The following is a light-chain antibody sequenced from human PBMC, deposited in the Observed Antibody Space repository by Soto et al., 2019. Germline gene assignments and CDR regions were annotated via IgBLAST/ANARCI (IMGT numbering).Light chain of an antibody. CDR2: DAS. Sequence: EIVLTQSPATLSLSPGERVSLSCRASQSVNTNFAWYQQKPGQAPRLLIYDASSRATGIPARFSGSWSGTDFTLTISSLEPEDFAIYYCQQRSSWPLTFGNGTRVEI. V-gene: IGKV3-11*01. CDR1: QSVNTN. CDR3: QQRSSWPLT. J-gene: IGKJ1*01.